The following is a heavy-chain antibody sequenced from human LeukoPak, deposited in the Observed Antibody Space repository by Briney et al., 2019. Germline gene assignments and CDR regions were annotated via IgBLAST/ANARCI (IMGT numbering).Heavy chain of an antibody. Sequence: GGSLRLSCAASGFTFSSYGMHWVRQAPGKGLEWVAVIWYDGSNKYYADSVKGRFTISRDNSKNTLYLQMNSLRAEDTAVYYCAKDGEEMATMAYLDYWGQGTLVTVSS. CDR1: GFTFSSYG. V-gene: IGHV3-30*02. D-gene: IGHD5-24*01. CDR2: IWYDGSNK. J-gene: IGHJ4*02. CDR3: AKDGEEMATMAYLDY.